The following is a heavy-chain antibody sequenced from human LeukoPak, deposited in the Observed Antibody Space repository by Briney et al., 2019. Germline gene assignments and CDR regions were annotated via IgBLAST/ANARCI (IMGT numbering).Heavy chain of an antibody. V-gene: IGHV3-74*01. CDR2: INSDESNT. D-gene: IGHD2-8*01. J-gene: IGHJ3*02. Sequence: GGSLRLSCAASGFTFSHYLMHRVRHAPGKGLVWVSRINSDESNTNSYADSVKGRFIISRDNAKNTLYLQMNSLRAEDTAVYFCGRGGNGIDIWGQGTTVIVSS. CDR3: GRGGNGIDI. CDR1: GFTFSHYL.